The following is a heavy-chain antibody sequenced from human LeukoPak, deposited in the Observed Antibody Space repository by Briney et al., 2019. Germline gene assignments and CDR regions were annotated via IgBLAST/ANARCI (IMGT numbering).Heavy chain of an antibody. CDR3: ARGGKDSSGWYGVDY. CDR2: IWYDGSNK. CDR1: GFTFSSYG. V-gene: IGHV3-33*01. J-gene: IGHJ4*02. Sequence: GGSLRLSCAASGFTFSSYGMHWVRQAPGKGLEWVAVIWYDGSNKYYADSVKGRFTISRDNSKNTLYLQMNSLRAEGTAVYYCARGGKDSSGWYGVDYWGQGTLVTVSS. D-gene: IGHD6-19*01.